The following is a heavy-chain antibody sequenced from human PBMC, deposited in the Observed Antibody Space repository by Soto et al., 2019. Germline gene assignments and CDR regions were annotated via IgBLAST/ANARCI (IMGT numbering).Heavy chain of an antibody. CDR2: ISASIGKT. CDR1: GYTFTSYG. Sequence: ASVTVSCKASGYTFTSYGISWVRQAPGQGLEWMGWISASIGKTNYAQALQGRVTVTTDTSTGTAYMELRSLRSDDTAVYYCARSGRVTGTTIDYWGQGTLVTVSS. CDR3: ARSGRVTGTTIDY. D-gene: IGHD1-20*01. J-gene: IGHJ4*02. V-gene: IGHV1-18*01.